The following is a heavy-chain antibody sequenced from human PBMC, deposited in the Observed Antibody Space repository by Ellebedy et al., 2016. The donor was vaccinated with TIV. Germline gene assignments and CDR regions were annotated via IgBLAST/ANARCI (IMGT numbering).Heavy chain of an antibody. V-gene: IGHV4-34*01. Sequence: MPSETLSLTCAVYGGSFSGYYWSWIRQSPEKGLEWIGEINHSGSTIYNPSLKSRVSISVDTPKKQFSLKMRSVTAADTAVYYCASAVQYSSGWAFDYWGQGTLVTVSS. CDR3: ASAVQYSSGWAFDY. CDR2: INHSGST. J-gene: IGHJ4*02. D-gene: IGHD6-19*01. CDR1: GGSFSGYY.